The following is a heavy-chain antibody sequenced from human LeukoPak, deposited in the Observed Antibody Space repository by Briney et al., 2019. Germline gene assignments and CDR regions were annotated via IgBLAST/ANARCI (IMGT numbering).Heavy chain of an antibody. CDR1: GGSFSGYY. CDR2: INHSGST. V-gene: IGHV4-34*01. Sequence: SETLSLTCAVYGGSFSGYYWSWIRQPPGKGLEWIGEINHSGSTKYNPSLKSRVTISADTSKNQFSLKLSSVTAADTAVFYCARVGICSGDSCYSYPLDYYYYYMDVWGKGTTVTVSS. D-gene: IGHD2-15*01. J-gene: IGHJ6*03. CDR3: ARVGICSGDSCYSYPLDYYYYYMDV.